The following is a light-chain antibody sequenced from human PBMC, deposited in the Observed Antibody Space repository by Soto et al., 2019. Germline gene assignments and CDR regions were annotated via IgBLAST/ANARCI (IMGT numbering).Light chain of an antibody. Sequence: DTQMTQSPSTLSVSVGDSVTITCRASQSFRRWLAWYQQKPRKPPSLLIYATSNLASGVPSRFSGSGSGTEFSLTISRLEPDDFATYYCQQYKSFSLTFGGGTKVDIK. CDR1: QSFRRW. CDR3: QQYKSFSLT. J-gene: IGKJ4*01. CDR2: ATS. V-gene: IGKV1-5*03.